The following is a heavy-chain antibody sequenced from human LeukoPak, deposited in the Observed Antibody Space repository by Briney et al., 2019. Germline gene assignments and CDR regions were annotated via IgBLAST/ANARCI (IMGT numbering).Heavy chain of an antibody. D-gene: IGHD6-19*01. CDR2: IYYSGST. J-gene: IGHJ6*02. V-gene: IGHV4-39*01. Sequence: SETLSLTCTVSGDSISSSSYYWGWIRQPPGKGLEWIGSIYYSGSTYYNPSLKSRVTISVDTSKNQFSLKLSSVTAADTAVYYCARGFTTGIAVAGTPFESDVNYYYGMDVWGQGTTVTVSS. CDR3: ARGFTTGIAVAGTPFESDVNYYYGMDV. CDR1: GDSISSSSYY.